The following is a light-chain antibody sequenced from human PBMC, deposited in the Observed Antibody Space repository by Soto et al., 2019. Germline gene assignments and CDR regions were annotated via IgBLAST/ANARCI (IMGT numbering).Light chain of an antibody. CDR3: QQGYDTPIT. CDR2: AAS. CDR1: QNIITS. Sequence: DIQMTQSPSSLSASVGDRFTITCRASQNIITSLNWYQQKPGQAPKFLIYAASSLQSGVPSRFSGRGSGTDFTLTITSLQPEDFATYFCQQGYDTPITFGQGTRLEIK. J-gene: IGKJ5*01. V-gene: IGKV1-39*01.